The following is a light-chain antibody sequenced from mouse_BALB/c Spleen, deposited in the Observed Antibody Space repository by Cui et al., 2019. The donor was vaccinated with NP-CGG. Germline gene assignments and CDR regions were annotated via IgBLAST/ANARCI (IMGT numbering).Light chain of an antibody. CDR3: ALWYSNHWV. Sequence: QAVVTQESALTTSPGETVTLTCRSSTGAVTTNNYANWVQEKPDHLSTGLIGGTNNRAPGVPARFSGSLIGDKAALTITGAQTEDETIYFCALWYSNHWVFGGGTKLTVL. J-gene: IGLJ1*01. CDR2: GTN. CDR1: TGAVTTNNY. V-gene: IGLV1*01.